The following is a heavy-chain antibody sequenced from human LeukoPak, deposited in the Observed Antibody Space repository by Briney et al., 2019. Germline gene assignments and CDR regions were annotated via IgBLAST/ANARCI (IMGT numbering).Heavy chain of an antibody. CDR2: ISGSGGST. CDR3: ARDSYDYSSSWYYFDY. V-gene: IGHV3-23*01. Sequence: GGSLRLSCAASGFTFSSYAMSWVRQAPGKGLEWVSAISGSGGSTYYADSVEGRFTISRDNSKNTLYLQMNSLRAEDTAVYYCARDSYDYSSSWYYFDYWGQGTLVTVSS. D-gene: IGHD6-13*01. CDR1: GFTFSSYA. J-gene: IGHJ4*02.